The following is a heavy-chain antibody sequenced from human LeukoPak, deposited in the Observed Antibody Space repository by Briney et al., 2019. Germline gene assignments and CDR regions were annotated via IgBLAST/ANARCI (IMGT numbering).Heavy chain of an antibody. CDR3: ATRHEYSYPY. Sequence: PGRSLRLSCAASGFTFSSYAMHWVRQAPGKGLEWVAVISYDGSNKYYADSVKGRFTISRDNSKNTVYLQMGSLRTEDMAVYYCATRHEYSYPYWGQGTLVTVSS. CDR1: GFTFSSYA. J-gene: IGHJ4*02. CDR2: ISYDGSNK. V-gene: IGHV3-30*15. D-gene: IGHD5-18*01.